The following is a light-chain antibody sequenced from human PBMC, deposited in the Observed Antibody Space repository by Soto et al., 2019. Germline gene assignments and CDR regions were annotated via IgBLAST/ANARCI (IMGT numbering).Light chain of an antibody. CDR3: QQYDNLPFT. Sequence: QMTQSPYSLSASVGDRVTITCQASQDISNYLNWYQQKPGKAPKLLIYDAANLETGVPSRFSGSGSGTDFPFSISSLHPQDIAPYYCQQYDNLPFTFGPGNKVDI. CDR2: DAA. V-gene: IGKV1-33*01. J-gene: IGKJ3*01. CDR1: QDISNY.